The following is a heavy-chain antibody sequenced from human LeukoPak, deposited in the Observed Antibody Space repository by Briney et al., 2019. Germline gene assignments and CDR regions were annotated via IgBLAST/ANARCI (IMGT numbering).Heavy chain of an antibody. V-gene: IGHV1-2*04. CDR2: INPNSGGT. D-gene: IGHD4-17*01. Sequence: ASVKVSCKASGYTFTGYYMHWVRQAPGQGLEWMGWINPNSGGTNYAQKFQGWVTMTRDTSISTAYMELSRLRSDDTAVYYCARKGSYGDYHFQHWGQGTLVTVSS. CDR1: GYTFTGYY. CDR3: ARKGSYGDYHFQH. J-gene: IGHJ1*01.